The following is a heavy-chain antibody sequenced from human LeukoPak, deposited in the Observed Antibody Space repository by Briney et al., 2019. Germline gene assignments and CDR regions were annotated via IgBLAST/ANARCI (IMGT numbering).Heavy chain of an antibody. CDR1: GFTFSSYW. D-gene: IGHD3-3*01. CDR2: IKPGGNEK. J-gene: IGHJ3*01. V-gene: IGHV3-7*03. CDR3: ATFRFLGT. Sequence: TGGSLRLSCAASGFTFSSYWMTWVRQGPGKGLEWVANIKPGGNEKYYVDSVKGRSTISRDNVKNSLYLQMNSLRAEDTAIYYCATFRFLGTWGQGTMVTVSS.